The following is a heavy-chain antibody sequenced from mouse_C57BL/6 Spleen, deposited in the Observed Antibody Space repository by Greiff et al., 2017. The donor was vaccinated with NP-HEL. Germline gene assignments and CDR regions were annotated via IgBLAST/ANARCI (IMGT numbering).Heavy chain of an antibody. V-gene: IGHV1-69*01. Sequence: QVQLKQPGAELVMPGASVKLSCKASGYTFTSYWMHWVKQRPGQGLEWIGEIDPSDSYTNYNQKFKGKSTLTVDKSSSTAYMQLSSLTAEDSAVYYCARWVFDYWGQGTTLTVSS. CDR2: IDPSDSYT. CDR3: ARWVFDY. J-gene: IGHJ2*01. CDR1: GYTFTSYW.